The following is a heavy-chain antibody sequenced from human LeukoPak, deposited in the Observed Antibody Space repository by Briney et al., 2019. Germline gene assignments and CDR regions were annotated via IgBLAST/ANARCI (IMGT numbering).Heavy chain of an antibody. J-gene: IGHJ5*02. CDR1: GGSISSSSYY. D-gene: IGHD2-15*01. CDR3: AKNGYCSGGSCSNWFDP. V-gene: IGHV4-39*07. CDR2: IYYSGST. Sequence: SETLSLTCTVSGGSISSSSYYWGWIRQPPGKGLEWIGSIYYSGSTYYNPSLKSRVTISVDKSKNQFSLKLSSVTAADTAVYYCAKNGYCSGGSCSNWFDPWGQGTLVTVSS.